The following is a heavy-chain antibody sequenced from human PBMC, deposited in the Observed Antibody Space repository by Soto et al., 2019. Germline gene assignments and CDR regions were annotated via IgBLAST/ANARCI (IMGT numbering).Heavy chain of an antibody. D-gene: IGHD2-2*02. Sequence: GGSLRLSCAASGFTFSSYGMHWVRQAPGKGLEWVAVISYDGSNKYYADSVKGRFTISRDNSKNTLHLQMNSLRAEDTAVYYCAKDYQLLYKNGMDVWGQGTTVTVSS. CDR2: ISYDGSNK. J-gene: IGHJ6*02. V-gene: IGHV3-30*18. CDR1: GFTFSSYG. CDR3: AKDYQLLYKNGMDV.